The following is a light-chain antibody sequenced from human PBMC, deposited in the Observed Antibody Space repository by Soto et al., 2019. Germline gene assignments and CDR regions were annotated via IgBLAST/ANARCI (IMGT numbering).Light chain of an antibody. CDR3: QQYGSSPMFT. CDR2: GAS. Sequence: EIVLTQSPGTLSLSPGDRATLSCRASQSVSSDYLAWYQQKPGQAPRLLIYGASRGAAGIPDRFSGSASGTDFTLTNSRLEPEDFAVYFCQQYGSSPMFTCGQGTKLEVK. J-gene: IGKJ2*01. V-gene: IGKV3-20*01. CDR1: QSVSSDY.